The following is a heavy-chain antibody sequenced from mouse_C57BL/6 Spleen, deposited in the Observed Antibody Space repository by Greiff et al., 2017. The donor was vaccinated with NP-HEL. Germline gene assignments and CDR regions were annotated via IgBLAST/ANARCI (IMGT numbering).Heavy chain of an antibody. Sequence: QVQLQQPGAELVKPGASVKVSCKASGYTFTSYWMHWVKQRPGQGLEWIGRIHPSDSDTNYNQKFKGKATLTVDKSSSTAYMQLSSLTSEDSAVYYCAIVSNYLKFAYWGQGTLVTVSA. D-gene: IGHD2-5*01. CDR1: GYTFTSYW. V-gene: IGHV1-74*01. CDR2: IHPSDSDT. CDR3: AIVSNYLKFAY. J-gene: IGHJ3*01.